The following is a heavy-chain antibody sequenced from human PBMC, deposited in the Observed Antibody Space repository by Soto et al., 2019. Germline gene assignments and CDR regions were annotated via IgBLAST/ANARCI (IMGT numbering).Heavy chain of an antibody. CDR2: TYYTGNT. D-gene: IGHD3-22*01. Sequence: SETLSLTCTVSGDSISTYYWSWIRQPPGKGLEWIAYTYYTGNTYYNPSLKSRVTISMDTSKNQFSLKLSSVTAADTAVYYCARYYYDSSGYYYGWFDPWGQGTLVTVSS. CDR1: GDSISTYY. J-gene: IGHJ5*02. CDR3: ARYYYDSSGYYYGWFDP. V-gene: IGHV4-59*01.